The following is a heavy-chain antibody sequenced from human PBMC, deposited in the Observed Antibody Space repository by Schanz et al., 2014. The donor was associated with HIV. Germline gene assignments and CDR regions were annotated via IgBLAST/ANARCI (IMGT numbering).Heavy chain of an antibody. V-gene: IGHV3-23*01. CDR1: GFTFNNYA. D-gene: IGHD6-19*01. CDR3: AKMARSVAANTNFDY. J-gene: IGHJ4*02. Sequence: EVQLLDSGGGLVQPGGSLRLSCVASGFTFNNYAMTWVRQAPGKGLEWVSAISATGGSTYYADSVNGRFTISRDNSKNTLYLQMTTLRIDDTAVYYCAKMARSVAANTNFDYWGQGTLVTVSS. CDR2: ISATGGST.